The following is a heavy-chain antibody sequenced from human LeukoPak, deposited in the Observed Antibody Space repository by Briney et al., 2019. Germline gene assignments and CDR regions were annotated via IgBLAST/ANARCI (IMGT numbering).Heavy chain of an antibody. CDR2: INPNSGGT. V-gene: IGHV1-2*06. CDR1: GYSFVGYH. CDR3: APEYSSTWYHLDY. D-gene: IGHD6-13*01. Sequence: ASVKVSCKASGYSFVGYHMHWVRQAPGQGLEWMGRINPNSGGTNYAQNFQGRVTMTRDTSISTAYMELSRLTSDDTAVYYCAPEYSSTWYHLDYWGQGTLVTVSS. J-gene: IGHJ4*02.